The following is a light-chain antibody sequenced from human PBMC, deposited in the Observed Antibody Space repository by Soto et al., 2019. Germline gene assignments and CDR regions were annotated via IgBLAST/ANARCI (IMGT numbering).Light chain of an antibody. CDR1: KLGDKY. V-gene: IGLV3-1*01. CDR2: QDS. J-gene: IGLJ2*01. CDR3: QAWDSSTVV. Sequence: SSELTQPPSVSVSPGQTASITCSGDKLGDKYACWYQQKQGQSPVLVIYQDSKRPSGIPERFSGSNSGNTATLTISVTQAKDEADYYCQAWDSSTVVFVGGTKVTVL.